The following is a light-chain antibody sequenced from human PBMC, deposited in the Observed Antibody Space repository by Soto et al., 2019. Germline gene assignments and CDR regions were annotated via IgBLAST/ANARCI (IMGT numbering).Light chain of an antibody. CDR1: QTISSW. J-gene: IGKJ5*01. Sequence: DIQMTQSPSTLSASVGDRVTIACRASQTISSWVAWYQQKPGKAPRLLIYKTSSLESGVPSRFSGSGSGTDFTLTISSLQPEDFATYYCQQAYSFPITFGQGTLLEIK. CDR2: KTS. CDR3: QQAYSFPIT. V-gene: IGKV1-5*03.